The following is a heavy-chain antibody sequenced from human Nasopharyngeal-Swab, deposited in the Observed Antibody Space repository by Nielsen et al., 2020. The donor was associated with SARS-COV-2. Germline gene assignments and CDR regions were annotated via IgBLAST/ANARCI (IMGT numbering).Heavy chain of an antibody. Sequence: SVKVSCKASGGTFSSYAISWVRQAPGQGLEWMGRIISILGIANYAQKFQGRVTITADKSTSTAYMELSSLRSEDTAVYYCASSYDSSGYLQPYYYYGMDVWGQGTTVTVSS. J-gene: IGHJ6*01. D-gene: IGHD3-22*01. CDR1: GGTFSSYA. V-gene: IGHV1-69*04. CDR3: ASSYDSSGYLQPYYYYGMDV. CDR2: IISILGIA.